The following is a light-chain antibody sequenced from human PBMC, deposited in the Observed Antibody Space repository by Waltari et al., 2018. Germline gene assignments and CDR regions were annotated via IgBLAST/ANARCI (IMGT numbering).Light chain of an antibody. CDR2: KAS. CDR1: QSISRW. Sequence: IQMTQSPSTLSASVGDRVTITCRASQSISRWLAWYQQKPGKAPKLLIYKASTLQSGVPSRFSGSGSGTEFSLTINSLQSDDFATYYCKQYVTSLMWPFGQGTRVEIK. J-gene: IGKJ1*01. CDR3: KQYVTSLMWP. V-gene: IGKV1-5*03.